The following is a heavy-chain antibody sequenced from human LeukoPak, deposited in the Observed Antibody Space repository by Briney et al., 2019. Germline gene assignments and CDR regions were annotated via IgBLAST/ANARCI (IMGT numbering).Heavy chain of an antibody. CDR3: ARVIAVGGPVRAFDI. CDR1: GGSISSGSYH. CDR2: IYTSGST. Sequence: ASQTLSLTCTVSGGSISSGSYHWSWIRQPAGKGLEWIGRIYTSGSTNYNPSLKSRVTISVDTSKNQFSLKLSSVAAADTAVYYCARVIAVGGPVRAFDIWGQGTMVTVSS. J-gene: IGHJ3*02. D-gene: IGHD6-19*01. V-gene: IGHV4-61*02.